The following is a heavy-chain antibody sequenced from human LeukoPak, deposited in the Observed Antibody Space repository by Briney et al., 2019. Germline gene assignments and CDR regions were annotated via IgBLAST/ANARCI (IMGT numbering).Heavy chain of an antibody. CDR1: GYTFTGYY. V-gene: IGHV1-2*06. CDR2: INPNSGDT. D-gene: IGHD3-10*01. J-gene: IGHJ5*02. CDR3: ARDRGPYYYGSGEPRNWFDP. Sequence: ASVKVSCKASGYTFTGYYIYWVRQAPGQGLEWMGRINPNSGDTNYAQKFQGRVTITRDTSASTAYVELSSLRSEDTAVYYCARDRGPYYYGSGEPRNWFDPWGQGTLVTVSS.